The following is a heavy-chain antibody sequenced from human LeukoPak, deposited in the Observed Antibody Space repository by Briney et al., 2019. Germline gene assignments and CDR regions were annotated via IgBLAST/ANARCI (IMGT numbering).Heavy chain of an antibody. CDR2: ISKSGNNT. CDR3: VKGGVYSSGALDY. CDR1: GFTFSSYA. J-gene: IGHJ4*02. D-gene: IGHD5-18*01. Sequence: GGSLRLSCAASGFTFSSYAMTWVRQAPGKGLELVSGISKSGNNTYYADPVAGRLTISRDNSKNTLDLQMSSLRPEDTAIYHCVKGGVYSSGALDYWGQGTLVTVSS. V-gene: IGHV3-23*05.